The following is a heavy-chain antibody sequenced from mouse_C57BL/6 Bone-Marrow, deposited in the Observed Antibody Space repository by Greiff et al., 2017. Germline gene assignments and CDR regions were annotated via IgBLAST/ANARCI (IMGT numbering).Heavy chain of an antibody. Sequence: VKLVESGPGLVQPSQSLSITCTVSGFSLTSYGVHWVRQSPGKGLEWLGVIWRGGSTDYNAAFMSRLSITKDNSKSQVFFKMNSLQADDTAIYYCAKKSPLNWAFAYWGQGTLVTVSA. CDR2: IWRGGST. CDR3: AKKSPLNWAFAY. CDR1: GFSLTSYG. J-gene: IGHJ3*01. D-gene: IGHD4-1*01. V-gene: IGHV2-5*01.